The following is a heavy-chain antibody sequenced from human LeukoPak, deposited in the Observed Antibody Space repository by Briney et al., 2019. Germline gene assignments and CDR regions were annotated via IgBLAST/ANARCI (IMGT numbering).Heavy chain of an antibody. V-gene: IGHV3-30-3*01. CDR3: ARANNWNYVERFDY. D-gene: IGHD1-7*01. J-gene: IGHJ4*02. Sequence: PGGSLRLSCAASGFTFSSYAMHWVRQAPGKGLEWVAVISYDGSNKYYADSVKGRFTISRDDSKNALYLQMNSLRAEDTAVYYCARANNWNYVERFDYWGQGTLVTVSS. CDR1: GFTFSSYA. CDR2: ISYDGSNK.